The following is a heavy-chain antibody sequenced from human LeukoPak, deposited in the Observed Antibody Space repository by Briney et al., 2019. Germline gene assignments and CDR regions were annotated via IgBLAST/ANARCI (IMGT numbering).Heavy chain of an antibody. CDR3: ARGSEVPDDAFDI. CDR2: INAGNGNT. CDR1: GYTFTSYA. J-gene: IGHJ3*02. V-gene: IGHV1-3*01. D-gene: IGHD2-2*01. Sequence: GASVNVSCKASGYTFTSYAMHWVRQAPGQRLEWMGWINAGNGNTKYSQKFQGRVTITRDTSASTAYMELSSLRSEDTAVYYCARGSEVPDDAFDIWGQGTMVTVSS.